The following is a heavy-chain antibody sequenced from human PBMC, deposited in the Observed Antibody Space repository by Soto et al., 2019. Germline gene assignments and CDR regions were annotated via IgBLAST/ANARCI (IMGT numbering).Heavy chain of an antibody. J-gene: IGHJ6*02. V-gene: IGHV4-31*03. CDR3: ARVWSRYCSSTSCPWGGYYGMDV. D-gene: IGHD2-2*01. Sequence: SETLSLTCTVSGGSISSGGYYWSWIRQHPGKGLEWIGYIYYSGSTYYNPSLKSRVTISVDTSKNQFSLKLSSVTAADTAVYYCARVWSRYCSSTSCPWGGYYGMDVWGQGTTVTVSS. CDR1: GGSISSGGYY. CDR2: IYYSGST.